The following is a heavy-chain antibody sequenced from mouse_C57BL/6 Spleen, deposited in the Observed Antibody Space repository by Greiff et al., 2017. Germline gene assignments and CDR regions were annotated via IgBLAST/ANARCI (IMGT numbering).Heavy chain of an antibody. V-gene: IGHV1-64*01. CDR1: GYTFTSYW. D-gene: IGHD2-1*01. CDR3: ARSDYGTYYFDY. CDR2: IHPNSGST. Sequence: VQLQQSGAELVKPGASVKLSCKASGYTFTSYWMHWVKQRPGQGLEWIGMIHPNSGSTNYNEKFKSKATLTVDKSSSTAYMQLSSLTSEDSAVYYCARSDYGTYYFDYWGQGTTLTVSS. J-gene: IGHJ2*01.